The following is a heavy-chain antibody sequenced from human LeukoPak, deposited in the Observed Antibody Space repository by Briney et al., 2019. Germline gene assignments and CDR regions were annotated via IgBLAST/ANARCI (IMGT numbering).Heavy chain of an antibody. D-gene: IGHD5-12*01. J-gene: IGHJ4*02. V-gene: IGHV1-18*01. Sequence: ASVKVSCKASGYTFTSYGISWVRQAPGQGLEWMGWISAYNGNTNYAQKLQGRVTMTTDTSTSTAYMELRSLRSDDTAVYYCARTLGSGYESAMYYFDYWGQGTLVTVSS. CDR2: ISAYNGNT. CDR3: ARTLGSGYESAMYYFDY. CDR1: GYTFTSYG.